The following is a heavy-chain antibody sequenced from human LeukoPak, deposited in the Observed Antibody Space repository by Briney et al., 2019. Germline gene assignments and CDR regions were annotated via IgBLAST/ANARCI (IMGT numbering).Heavy chain of an antibody. V-gene: IGHV4-31*03. J-gene: IGHJ5*02. D-gene: IGHD5-18*01. Sequence: SETLSLTCTVSGGSISSGGYYWSWIRQHPGKGLEWIGYIYYSGSTYYNPSLKSRVTISVDTSKNQFSLKLSSVTAADTAVYYCARGYSYEYWFDPWGQGTLVTVSS. CDR3: ARGYSYEYWFDP. CDR2: IYYSGST. CDR1: GGSISSGGYY.